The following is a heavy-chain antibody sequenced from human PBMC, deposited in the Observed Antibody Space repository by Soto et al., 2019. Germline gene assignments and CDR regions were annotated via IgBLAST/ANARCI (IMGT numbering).Heavy chain of an antibody. CDR2: ISYDGSNK. V-gene: IGHV3-30*18. J-gene: IGHJ4*02. CDR3: AKDLGYGPTLY. CDR1: GFTFSSYG. Sequence: GGSLRLSCAASGFTFSSYGMHWVRQAPGKGLEWVAVISYDGSNKYYADSVKGRFTISRDNSKNTLYLQMNSLRAEDTAVYYCAKDLGYGPTLYWGQGTLVTVSS. D-gene: IGHD5-18*01.